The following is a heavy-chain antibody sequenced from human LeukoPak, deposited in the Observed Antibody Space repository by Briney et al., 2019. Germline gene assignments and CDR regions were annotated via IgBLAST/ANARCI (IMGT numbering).Heavy chain of an antibody. D-gene: IGHD3-22*01. V-gene: IGHV3-49*04. CDR2: IRSRTYGGTT. Sequence: GGSLRPSCTASGFTFSDYAMSWVRQAPGKGLEWVGFIRSRTYGGTTEYAASVKGRFTISRDDSKSIAYLQVNSLETEDTAVYYCTRDGPTYYFDSSGYYYFDYWGQGTLVTVSS. CDR1: GFTFSDYA. J-gene: IGHJ4*02. CDR3: TRDGPTYYFDSSGYYYFDY.